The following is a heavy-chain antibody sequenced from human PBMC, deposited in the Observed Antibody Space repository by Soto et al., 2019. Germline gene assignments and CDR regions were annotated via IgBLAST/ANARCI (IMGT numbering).Heavy chain of an antibody. CDR3: ARHYCSGGSCLFGP. D-gene: IGHD2-15*01. V-gene: IGHV3-7*01. CDR1: GDSISNNKW. Sequence: ETLSLTCSVSGDSISNNKWWSWARQAPGKGLEWVANIKQDGSEKYYVDSVKGRFTISRDNAKNSVYLQMNSLRAEDTAVYYCARHYCSGGSCLFGPWGQGTLVTVSS. J-gene: IGHJ5*02. CDR2: IKQDGSEK.